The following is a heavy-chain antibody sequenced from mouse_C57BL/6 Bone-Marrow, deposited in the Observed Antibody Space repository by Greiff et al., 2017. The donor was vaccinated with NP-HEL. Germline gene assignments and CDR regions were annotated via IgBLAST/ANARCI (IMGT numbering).Heavy chain of an antibody. CDR2: INPGSGGT. CDR3: ARTDGSSYDY. Sequence: VQLQQSGAELVRPGTSVKVSCKASGYAFTNYLIEWVKQRPGQGLEWIGVINPGSGGTNYNEKFKGKATLTADKSSSTAYMQLSSLTSEDSAVYFCARTDGSSYDYWGQGTTLTVSS. CDR1: GYAFTNYL. V-gene: IGHV1-54*01. J-gene: IGHJ2*01. D-gene: IGHD1-1*01.